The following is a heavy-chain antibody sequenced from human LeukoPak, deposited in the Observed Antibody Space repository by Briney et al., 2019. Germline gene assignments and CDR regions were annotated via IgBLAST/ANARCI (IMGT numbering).Heavy chain of an antibody. CDR1: GYSFTTYW. J-gene: IGHJ4*02. V-gene: IGHV5-51*01. Sequence: GESLKISCETSGYSFTTYWIGWVRQMPGTGLEWVGAIYPDDSDSRYSPSFQGQVVISADKSISTAYLQWSSLKASDTAMYYCARRVYSVDTAMAPLDYFDYWGQGTLVTVSS. D-gene: IGHD5-18*01. CDR2: IYPDDSDS. CDR3: ARRVYSVDTAMAPLDYFDY.